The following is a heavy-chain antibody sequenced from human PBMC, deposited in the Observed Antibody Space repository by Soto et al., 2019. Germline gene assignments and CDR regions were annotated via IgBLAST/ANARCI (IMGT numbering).Heavy chain of an antibody. Sequence: PGGSLRLSCAASGSIFSSYGMHWVRQAPGKGLEWVAVTSYDGRNNNYADSVRGRFTISRDNSKNTLYLQMNSLRAEDTAVYYCAKDTYYHVSSVFYVFDYWGQGT. J-gene: IGHJ4*02. CDR3: AKDTYYHVSSVFYVFDY. CDR2: TSYDGRNN. D-gene: IGHD3-22*01. V-gene: IGHV3-30*18. CDR1: GSIFSSYG.